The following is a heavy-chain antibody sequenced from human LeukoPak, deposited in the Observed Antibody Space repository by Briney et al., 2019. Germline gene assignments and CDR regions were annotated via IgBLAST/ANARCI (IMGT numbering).Heavy chain of an antibody. V-gene: IGHV1-46*01. CDR2: INPSGGST. D-gene: IGHD3-22*01. Sequence: ASVKVSCKASGYTFTSYYMHWVRQAPGQGLEWMGIINPSGGSTSYAQKFQGRVTMTRDTSTSTVYMELRSLRSDDTAVYYCARNAYYDSSGYYYTFDYWGQGTLVTVSS. CDR1: GYTFTSYY. J-gene: IGHJ4*02. CDR3: ARNAYYDSSGYYYTFDY.